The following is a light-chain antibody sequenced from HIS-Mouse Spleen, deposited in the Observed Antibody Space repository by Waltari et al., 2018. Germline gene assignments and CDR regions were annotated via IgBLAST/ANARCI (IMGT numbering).Light chain of an antibody. CDR2: GAS. V-gene: IGKV3-15*01. CDR1: QSVSSN. CDR3: QQYNNWWT. J-gene: IGKJ1*01. Sequence: EIVMTQSPATLSVSPGERATLSCWASQSVSSNLAWYQQKPGQAPRLLIYGASTSATGIPARFSGSGSGTEFTLTISSMQSEEFAVYYCQQYNNWWTFGQGTKVEIK.